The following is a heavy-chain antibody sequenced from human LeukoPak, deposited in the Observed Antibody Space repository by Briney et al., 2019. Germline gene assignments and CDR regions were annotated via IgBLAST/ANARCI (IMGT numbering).Heavy chain of an antibody. CDR1: GFTFSSYE. CDR3: ARRYCSGGSCPARHDAFDI. D-gene: IGHD2-15*01. V-gene: IGHV3-48*03. Sequence: GGSLRLSCAASGFTFSSYEMNWVRQAPGKGLEWVSYISSSGSTIYYADSVKGRFTISRDNAKNSLYLQMNSLRAEDTAVYYCARRYCSGGSCPARHDAFDIWGQGTMVTVSS. J-gene: IGHJ3*02. CDR2: ISSSGSTI.